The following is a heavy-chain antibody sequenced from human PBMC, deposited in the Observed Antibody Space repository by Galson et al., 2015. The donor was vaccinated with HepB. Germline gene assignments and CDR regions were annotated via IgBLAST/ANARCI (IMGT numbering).Heavy chain of an antibody. D-gene: IGHD5-18*01. CDR3: ARIRGYSYGFDY. CDR1: GFSLSTSGMR. CDR2: IDWDDYK. Sequence: PALVKPTQTLTLTCTFSGFSLSTSGMRVSWIRQPPGKALEWLARIDWDDYKFYSTSLKTRLTISKDTSKNQVVLTMTNMDPVDTATYYCARIRGYSYGFDYWGQGTLVTVSS. V-gene: IGHV2-70*04. J-gene: IGHJ4*02.